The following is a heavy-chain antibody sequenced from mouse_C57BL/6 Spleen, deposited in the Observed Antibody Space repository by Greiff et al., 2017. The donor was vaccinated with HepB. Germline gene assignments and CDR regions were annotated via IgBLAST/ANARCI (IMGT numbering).Heavy chain of an antibody. Sequence: QVQLQQSGAELVKPGASVKLSCKASGYTFTSYWMHWVKQRPGQGLEWIGMIHPNSGSTNYNEKFKSKATLTVDKSSSTAYMQLSSLTSEDSAVYYCARYYGSIFDYWGQGTTLTVSS. CDR2: IHPNSGST. D-gene: IGHD1-1*01. CDR1: GYTFTSYW. V-gene: IGHV1-64*01. CDR3: ARYYGSIFDY. J-gene: IGHJ2*01.